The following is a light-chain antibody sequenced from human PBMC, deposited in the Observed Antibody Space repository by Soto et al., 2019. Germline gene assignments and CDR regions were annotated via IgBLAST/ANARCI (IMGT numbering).Light chain of an antibody. CDR2: AAS. CDR1: QGIKTY. CDR3: QKYNSAPWT. J-gene: IGKJ1*01. Sequence: DTQMTQSPSSLSASIGDRVTITCRASQGIKTYLAWYQQKPGKVPRLLIYAASALQSGVPSRFSGSGSGTDFTLTISSLQPEDVAIYYCQKYNSAPWTFCQGNKVEIK. V-gene: IGKV1-27*01.